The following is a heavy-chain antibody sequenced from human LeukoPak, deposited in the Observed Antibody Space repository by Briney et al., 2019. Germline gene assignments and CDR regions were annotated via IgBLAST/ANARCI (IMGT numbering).Heavy chain of an antibody. CDR2: FDPEDGET. J-gene: IGHJ4*02. V-gene: IGHV1-24*01. D-gene: IGHD2-2*01. CDR3: ATDSEYQLLFDY. Sequence: ASVKVSCKVSGYTLTELSKHWVRQAPGKALEWMGGFDPEDGETIYAQKFQGRVTMTEDTSTDTAYMELSSLRSEDTAVYYCATDSEYQLLFDYWGQGTLVTVSS. CDR1: GYTLTELS.